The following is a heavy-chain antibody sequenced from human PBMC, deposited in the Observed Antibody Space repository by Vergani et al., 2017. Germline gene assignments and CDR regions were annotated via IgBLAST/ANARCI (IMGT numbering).Heavy chain of an antibody. J-gene: IGHJ4*02. CDR2: IYYSGST. V-gene: IGHV4-30-4*01. D-gene: IGHD3-3*01. Sequence: QVQLQESGPGLVKPSQTLSLTCTVSGGSISSGDYYWSWIRQPPGKGLEWIGYIYYSGSTYYNPSLKSRVTISVDTSKNQFSLKLSSVTAADTAVYYCARGSSYYDFWSGYYRSNYFDYWGQGTLVTVSS. CDR3: ARGSSYYDFWSGYYRSNYFDY. CDR1: GGSISSGDYY.